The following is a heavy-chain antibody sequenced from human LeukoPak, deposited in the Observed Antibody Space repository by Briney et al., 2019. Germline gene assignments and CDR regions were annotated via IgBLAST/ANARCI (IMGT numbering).Heavy chain of an antibody. CDR1: GGSISSYY. J-gene: IGHJ4*02. V-gene: IGHV4-59*01. D-gene: IGHD1-26*01. CDR2: IYYSGST. Sequence: PSETLPLTCTVSGGSISSYYWSWIRQPPGKGLEWIGYIYYSGSTNYNPSLKSRVTISVDTSKNQFSLKLSSVTAADTAVYYCARDESGNFDYWGQGTLVTVSS. CDR3: ARDESGNFDY.